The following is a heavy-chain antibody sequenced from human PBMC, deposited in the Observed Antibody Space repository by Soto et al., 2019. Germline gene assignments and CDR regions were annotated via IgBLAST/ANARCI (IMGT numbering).Heavy chain of an antibody. CDR1: GYTFTGYY. CDR2: INPNSGGT. V-gene: IGHV1-2*04. J-gene: IGHJ6*02. CDR3: AREIAARPRFYYYGMDV. D-gene: IGHD6-6*01. Sequence: GASVKVSCKASGYTFTGYYMHWVRQAPGQGLEWMGWINPNSGGTNYAQKFQGWVTMTRDTSISTAYMELSRLRSDDTAVYYCAREIAARPRFYYYGMDVWGQGTTVTVS.